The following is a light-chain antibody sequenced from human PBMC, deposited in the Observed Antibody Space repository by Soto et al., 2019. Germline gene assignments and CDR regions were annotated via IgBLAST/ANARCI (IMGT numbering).Light chain of an antibody. CDR3: AAWDDSLSAPWV. CDR1: SSNIGSNY. J-gene: IGLJ3*02. V-gene: IGLV1-47*01. Sequence: QSVLTQPPSASGTPGQRVTISRSGSSSNIGSNYVYWYQQLPGTAPKLLIYRNNQRPSGVPDRFSGSKSGTSASLAISGLRSEDEADYYCAAWDDSLSAPWVFGGGTKLTVL. CDR2: RNN.